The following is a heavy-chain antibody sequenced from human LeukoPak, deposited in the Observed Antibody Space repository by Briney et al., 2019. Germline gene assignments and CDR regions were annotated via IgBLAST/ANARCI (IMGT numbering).Heavy chain of an antibody. V-gene: IGHV4-39*07. Sequence: PSETLSLTCTVSGGSISSSSYYWSWIRQPPGKGLEWIGEINHSGSTNYNPSLKSRVTISVDTSKNQFSLKLSSVTAADTAVYYCARGSSRVVVIAIPYFDYWGQGTLVTVSS. J-gene: IGHJ4*02. CDR2: INHSGST. CDR3: ARGSSRVVVIAIPYFDY. CDR1: GGSISSSSYY. D-gene: IGHD2-21*01.